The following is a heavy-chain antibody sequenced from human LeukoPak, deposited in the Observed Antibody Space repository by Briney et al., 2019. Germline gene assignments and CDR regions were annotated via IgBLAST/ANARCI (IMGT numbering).Heavy chain of an antibody. Sequence: GGSLRLSCAASGFTFSSYWMHWVRHAPGKGLVWVSRINSDGSSTNYADSVKGRFTISRDNAKNTLYLQMNSLRAEDTALYYCARDPDYFDSSGYYNPFDYWGQGTLVTVSS. CDR2: INSDGSST. J-gene: IGHJ4*02. V-gene: IGHV3-74*01. CDR1: GFTFSSYW. CDR3: ARDPDYFDSSGYYNPFDY. D-gene: IGHD3-22*01.